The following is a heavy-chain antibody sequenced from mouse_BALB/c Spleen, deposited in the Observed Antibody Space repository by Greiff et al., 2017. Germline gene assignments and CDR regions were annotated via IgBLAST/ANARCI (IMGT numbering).Heavy chain of an antibody. CDR2: ISYSGST. D-gene: IGHD1-1*01. CDR1: GYSITSDYA. V-gene: IGHV3-2*02. CDR3: ARCYYGTGFDV. J-gene: IGHJ1*01. Sequence: EVQLQQSGPGLVKPSQSLSLTCTATGYSITSDYAWNWIRQFPGNKLEWMGYISYSGSTSYNPTLKSRISITRDTSKNQFFLQLNSVTSEDTATYYCARCYYGTGFDVWGAGTTVTVSS.